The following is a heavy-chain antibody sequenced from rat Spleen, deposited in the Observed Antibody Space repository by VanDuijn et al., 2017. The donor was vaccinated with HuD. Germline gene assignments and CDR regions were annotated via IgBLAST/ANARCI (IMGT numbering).Heavy chain of an antibody. CDR1: GFTFSRFP. D-gene: IGHD1-6*01. CDR2: ITSGGSNT. CDR3: TTHTTDYWFAY. V-gene: IGHV5-46*01. Sequence: EVQLVESGGGLVQPGRSMKLSCAASGFTFSRFPMAWVRQAPKKGLEWVASITSGGSNTYYPDSVKGRFTISRDNAKSTLYLEMGSLRSEDTATYYCTTHTTDYWFAYWGQGSLVTVSS. J-gene: IGHJ3*01.